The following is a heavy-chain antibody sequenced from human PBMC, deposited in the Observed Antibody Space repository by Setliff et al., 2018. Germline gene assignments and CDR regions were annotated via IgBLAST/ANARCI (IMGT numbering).Heavy chain of an antibody. D-gene: IGHD3-10*01. CDR3: VRDWASGDDH. J-gene: IGHJ4*02. Sequence: ASVKVSCKASGYTFTSYGFSWVRQAPGQGLEWMGWISVYNGKTKYAQKFQGRVTMTTDTSTRTAYMEVTSLRSDDTAVYYCVRDWASGDDHWGRGTLVTVSS. V-gene: IGHV1-18*01. CDR2: ISVYNGKT. CDR1: GYTFTSYG.